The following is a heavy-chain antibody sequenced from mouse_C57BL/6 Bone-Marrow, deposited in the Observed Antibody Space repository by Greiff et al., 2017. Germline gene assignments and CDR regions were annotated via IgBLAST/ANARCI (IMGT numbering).Heavy chain of an antibody. CDR3: ASPLLLSPISMDY. CDR1: GFTFSSYG. V-gene: IGHV5-6*01. J-gene: IGHJ4*01. CDR2: ISSGGSYT. Sequence: EVKLQESGGDLVKPGGSLKLSCAASGFTFSSYGMSWVRQTPDTRLEWVATISSGGSYTYYPDSVKGRFTISRDNAKNTLYLQMSSLKSEDTAMYYWASPLLLSPISMDYWGQGTSVTVSS. D-gene: IGHD1-1*02.